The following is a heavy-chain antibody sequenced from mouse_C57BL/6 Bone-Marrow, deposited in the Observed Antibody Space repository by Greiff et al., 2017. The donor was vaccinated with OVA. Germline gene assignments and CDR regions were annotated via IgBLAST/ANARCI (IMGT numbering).Heavy chain of an antibody. Sequence: EVKVVESGGGLVKPGGSLKLSCAASGFTFSSYAMSWVRQTPEKRLEWVATISDGGSYTYYPDNVKGRFTISRDNAKNNLYLQMSHLKSEDTAMYYCARGGYYFDYWGQGTTLTVSS. CDR1: GFTFSSYA. CDR2: ISDGGSYT. J-gene: IGHJ2*01. CDR3: ARGGYYFDY. V-gene: IGHV5-4*03.